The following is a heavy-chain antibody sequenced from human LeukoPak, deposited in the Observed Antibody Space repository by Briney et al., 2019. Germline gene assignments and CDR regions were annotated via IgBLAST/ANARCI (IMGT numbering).Heavy chain of an antibody. J-gene: IGHJ4*01. D-gene: IGHD3-10*01. CDR3: ARAVYYSNYLGY. V-gene: IGHV3-74*01. CDR2: INSDGSST. Sequence: GGSLRLSCSASGFTFTNAWMSWVRQAPGKGLVWVSRINSDGSSTNYGDSVKGRFTISRDNAKNTLYLQMNSLRAEDTAMYYCARAVYYSNYLGYWGQGTLVTVSS. CDR1: GFTFTNAW.